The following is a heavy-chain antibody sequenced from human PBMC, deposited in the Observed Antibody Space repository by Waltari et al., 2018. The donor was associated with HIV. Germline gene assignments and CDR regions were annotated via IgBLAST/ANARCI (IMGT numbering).Heavy chain of an antibody. J-gene: IGHJ6*02. Sequence: EVQLVESGGGLVQPGGSLRLSCAASGFTVSSNYMSWVRQAPGKGVEWGSVIYRGGSTYYADSVKGRFTISRDNSENTLYLQMNSLRAEDTAVYYCASIAYCGGDCYPRGMDVWGQGTTVTVSS. CDR3: ASIAYCGGDCYPRGMDV. D-gene: IGHD2-21*02. CDR1: GFTVSSNY. CDR2: IYRGGST. V-gene: IGHV3-66*01.